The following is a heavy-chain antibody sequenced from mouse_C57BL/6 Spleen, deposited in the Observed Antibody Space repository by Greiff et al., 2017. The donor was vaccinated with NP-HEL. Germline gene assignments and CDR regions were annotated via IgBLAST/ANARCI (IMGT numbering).Heavy chain of an antibody. CDR2: INPNNGGT. Sequence: EVKLQQSGPELVKPGASVKISCKASGYTFTDYYMNWVKQSHGKSLEWIGDINPNNGGTSYNQKFKGKATLTVDKSSSTAYMELRSLTSEDSAVYYCARSYGSAMDYWGQGTSVTVSS. J-gene: IGHJ4*01. D-gene: IGHD1-1*01. CDR1: GYTFTDYY. CDR3: ARSYGSAMDY. V-gene: IGHV1-26*01.